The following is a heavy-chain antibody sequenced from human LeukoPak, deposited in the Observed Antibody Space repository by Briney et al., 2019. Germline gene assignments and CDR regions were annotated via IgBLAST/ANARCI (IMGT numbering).Heavy chain of an antibody. D-gene: IGHD6-13*01. CDR2: INPNSGGT. Sequence: ASVKVSCKASGYTFTGYYMHWVRQAPGQGLEWMGWINPNSGGTNYAQKFQGWVTMTRDTSISTAYMELSRLRSDDTAVFYCARDREQQLGRLSPGYYFDYWGQGTLVTVSS. J-gene: IGHJ4*02. V-gene: IGHV1-2*04. CDR3: ARDREQQLGRLSPGYYFDY. CDR1: GYTFTGYY.